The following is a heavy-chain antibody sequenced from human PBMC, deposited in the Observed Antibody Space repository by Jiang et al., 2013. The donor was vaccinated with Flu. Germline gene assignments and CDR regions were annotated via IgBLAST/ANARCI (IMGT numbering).Heavy chain of an antibody. CDR3: ARDIPLGLHDSEHYYGMDV. V-gene: IGHV4-59*01. CDR1: GSISSYY. J-gene: IGHJ6*02. D-gene: IGHD4-11*01. Sequence: GSISSYYWSWIRQPQEGTGVDWVYLLQWEHQLQPSLKSRVTISVDTSKNQFSLKLSSVTAADTAVYYCARDIPLGLHDSEHYYGMDVWGQGTTVTVSS. CDR2: LLQWEH.